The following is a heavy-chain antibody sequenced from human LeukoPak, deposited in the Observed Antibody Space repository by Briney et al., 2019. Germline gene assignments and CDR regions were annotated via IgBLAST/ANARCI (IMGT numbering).Heavy chain of an antibody. CDR1: GFTFSSHA. Sequence: PGGSLRLSCAVSGFTFSSHAMTWVRQAPGKGLQWFSSISISGDSTYYADSVKGRFTISRDNSKNTLYLQMNSLRADDTAVYYCANEIRPNDYWGQGTLVTVSS. V-gene: IGHV3-23*01. J-gene: IGHJ4*02. CDR3: ANEIRPNDY. CDR2: ISISGDST.